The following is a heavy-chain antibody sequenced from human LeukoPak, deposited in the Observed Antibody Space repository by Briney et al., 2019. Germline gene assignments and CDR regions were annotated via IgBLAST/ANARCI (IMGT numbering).Heavy chain of an antibody. D-gene: IGHD6-19*01. J-gene: IGHJ1*01. CDR2: IYYSGST. CDR3: ARRRLAVAQYFQH. V-gene: IGHV4-59*12. Sequence: SETLSLTCTVSGGSISSYYWSWIRQPPGKGLEWIGYIYYSGSTNYNPSLKSRVTISVDTSKNQFSLKLSSVTAADTAVYYCARRRLAVAQYFQHWGQGTLVTVSS. CDR1: GGSISSYY.